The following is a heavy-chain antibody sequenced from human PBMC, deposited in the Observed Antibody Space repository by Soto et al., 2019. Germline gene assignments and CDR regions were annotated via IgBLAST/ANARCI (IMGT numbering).Heavy chain of an antibody. Sequence: QVHLVQSGAEVKKPGASVKVSCKASGYTFTSYGITWVRQAPGQGLEWMGWISAHNGNTDYAQKLQGRVIVTRDTSSSTAYMELRSLRSDDTAVYYCARGRYGDYWGQGALVTVSS. D-gene: IGHD1-1*01. CDR3: ARGRYGDY. V-gene: IGHV1-18*01. CDR2: ISAHNGNT. CDR1: GYTFTSYG. J-gene: IGHJ4*02.